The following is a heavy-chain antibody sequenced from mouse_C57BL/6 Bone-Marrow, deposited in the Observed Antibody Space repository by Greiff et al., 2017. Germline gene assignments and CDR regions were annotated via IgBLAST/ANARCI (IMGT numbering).Heavy chain of an antibody. V-gene: IGHV5-6*02. Sequence: VKLVESGGDLVKPGGSLKLSCAASGFTFSSYGMSWVRQTPDKRLEWVATISSGGSYTYYPDSVKGRFTISRDNAKNTLYLQMSSLKSEDTAMYYCARRGMDYWGQGTSVTVSS. J-gene: IGHJ4*01. CDR1: GFTFSSYG. CDR2: ISSGGSYT. CDR3: ARRGMDY.